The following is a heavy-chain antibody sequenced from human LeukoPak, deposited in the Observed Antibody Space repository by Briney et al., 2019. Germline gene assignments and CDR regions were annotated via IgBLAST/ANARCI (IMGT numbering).Heavy chain of an antibody. CDR3: ARGPPPLGYCSGGSCYSMRNWFDP. CDR1: GGSFSGYY. D-gene: IGHD2-15*01. Sequence: SQTLSLTCAVYGGSFSGYYWSWIRQPPGKGLEWIGEINHSGSTNYNPSLKSRVTISVDTSKNQFSLKLSSVTAADTAVYYCARGPPPLGYCSGGSCYSMRNWFDPWGQGTLVTVSS. V-gene: IGHV4-34*01. J-gene: IGHJ5*02. CDR2: INHSGST.